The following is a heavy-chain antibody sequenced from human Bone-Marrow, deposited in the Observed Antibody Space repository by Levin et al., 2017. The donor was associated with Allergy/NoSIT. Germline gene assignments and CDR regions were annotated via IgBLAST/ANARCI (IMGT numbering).Heavy chain of an antibody. J-gene: IGHJ5*02. CDR2: IKQDGSEK. D-gene: IGHD3-22*01. Sequence: GGSLRLSCAASGFTFSSYWMSWVRQAPGKGLEWVANIKQDGSEKYYVDSVKGRFTISRDNAKNSLYLQMNSLRAEDTAVYYCARSCCYYDSSGYYYGWFDPWGQGTLVTVSS. CDR1: GFTFSSYW. CDR3: ARSCCYYDSSGYYYGWFDP. V-gene: IGHV3-7*01.